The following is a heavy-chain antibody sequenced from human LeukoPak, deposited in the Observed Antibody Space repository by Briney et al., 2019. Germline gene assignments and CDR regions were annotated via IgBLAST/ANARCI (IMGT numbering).Heavy chain of an antibody. CDR1: GFTFNNYA. Sequence: GGSLRLSCAASGFTFNNYAMHWVRQAPGKGLEWVAVISYDGSEKYYLDSVKGRFTVSRDSSKNTVSLQMSSLRTEDTAVYYCAREGDYYDTTGYPDGPFDIWGQGTLVTVSS. V-gene: IGHV3-30*03. CDR2: ISYDGSEK. D-gene: IGHD3-22*01. J-gene: IGHJ3*02. CDR3: AREGDYYDTTGYPDGPFDI.